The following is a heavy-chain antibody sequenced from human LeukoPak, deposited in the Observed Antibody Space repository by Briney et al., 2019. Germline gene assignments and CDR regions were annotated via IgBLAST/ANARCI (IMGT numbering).Heavy chain of an antibody. CDR2: IYHCGST. J-gene: IGHJ4*02. CDR1: GYSISSGYY. CDR3: PRIREGGLVWGSYRSSFYTDY. V-gene: IGHV4-38-2*02. D-gene: IGHD3-16*02. Sequence: SETLSLTCTVSGYSISSGYYWGWVRQPPGKGLEWIGGIYHCGSTYYNPSLKGRVTISVTTSKNQFSLKLSSVTAATAAVYYCPRIREGGLVWGSYRSSFYTDYWSQGTLVTVSS.